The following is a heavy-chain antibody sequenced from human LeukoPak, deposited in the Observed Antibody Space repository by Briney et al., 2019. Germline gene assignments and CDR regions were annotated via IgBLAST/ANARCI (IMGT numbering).Heavy chain of an antibody. V-gene: IGHV1-69*04. Sequence: SVKVSCKASGGTFSSYAISWVRQAPGQGLEWMGRIIPILGIANYAQKFQGRVTITADKSTSTAYMELSSLRSKDTAVYYCARVTCSSTSCPNLFDYWGQGTLVTVSS. D-gene: IGHD2-2*01. CDR1: GGTFSSYA. CDR2: IIPILGIA. CDR3: ARVTCSSTSCPNLFDY. J-gene: IGHJ4*02.